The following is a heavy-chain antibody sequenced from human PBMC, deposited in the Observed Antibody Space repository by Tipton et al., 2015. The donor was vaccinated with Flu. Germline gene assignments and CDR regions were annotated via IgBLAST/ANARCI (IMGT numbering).Heavy chain of an antibody. J-gene: IGHJ4*02. V-gene: IGHV4-61*02. CDR3: ARDGPSGKYTD. CDR1: GGSITRTNYY. D-gene: IGHD1-26*01. CDR2: IYTTGST. Sequence: TLSLTCTVPGGSITRTNYYWSWIRQPAGEGLEWIGRIYTTGSTNYNPSLENRLTISIDTSRNQVSLNVTSVTAADTARYHCARDGPSGKYTDWGQGSLVTVSS.